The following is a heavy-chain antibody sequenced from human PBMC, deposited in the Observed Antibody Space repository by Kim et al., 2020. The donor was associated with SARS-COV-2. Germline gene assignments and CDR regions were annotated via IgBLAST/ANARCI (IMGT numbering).Heavy chain of an antibody. J-gene: IGHJ5*02. CDR2: IYYSGST. D-gene: IGHD6-19*01. CDR3: ARHTSSGWYLSIGFWFDP. Sequence: SETLSLTCTVSGGSISSSSYYWGWIRQPPGKGLEWIGSIYYSGSTYYNPSLKSPVTISVDTSKNQFSLKRSSVTAADTAVYYCARHTSSGWYLSIGFWFDPWGRGTLVTVSS. V-gene: IGHV4-39*01. CDR1: GGSISSSSYY.